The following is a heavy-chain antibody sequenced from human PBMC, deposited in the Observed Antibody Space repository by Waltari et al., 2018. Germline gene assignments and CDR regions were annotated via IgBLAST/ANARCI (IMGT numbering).Heavy chain of an antibody. Sequence: QVQLQESGPGLVKRSETLSLTCAVSGYSISSGYYWGWLRQPPGKGLEWIANIYRSGSTNYNPSFKSRVTISVNTTKNQFSLKLRSVTAADTAVYYCARRAAITAAGPTYYMDVWGKGTTVTVSS. J-gene: IGHJ6*03. V-gene: IGHV4-38-2*01. D-gene: IGHD6-13*01. CDR3: ARRAAITAAGPTYYMDV. CDR2: IYRSGST. CDR1: GYSISSGYY.